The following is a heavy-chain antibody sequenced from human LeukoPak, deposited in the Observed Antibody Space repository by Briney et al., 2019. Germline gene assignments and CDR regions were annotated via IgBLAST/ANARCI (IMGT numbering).Heavy chain of an antibody. Sequence: GGSLRLSCAGSGFTFSSYAMNWVRQAPGKGLEWVSSVSGGGDFTYYTDSVKGRFTISRDNSKNTLSLVMNSLRVEDTAIYYCASRIRGATPWVDYCYAMDVWGQGTTVTVSS. CDR3: ASRIRGATPWVDYCYAMDV. CDR1: GFTFSSYA. V-gene: IGHV3-23*01. D-gene: IGHD1-26*01. J-gene: IGHJ6*02. CDR2: VSGGGDFT.